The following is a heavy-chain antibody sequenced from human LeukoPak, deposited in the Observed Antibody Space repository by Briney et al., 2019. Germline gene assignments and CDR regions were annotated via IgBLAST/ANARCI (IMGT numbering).Heavy chain of an antibody. CDR1: GYTFTSYY. J-gene: IGHJ1*01. CDR3: PRGRSDSSGSAEYFQH. CDR2: INPSGGST. V-gene: IGHV1-46*01. D-gene: IGHD3-22*01. Sequence: GASVKVSCKASGYTFTSYYMHWVRQARGQGLEWMGVINPSGGSTSYAQKFQGRVTMTRDTSTSTVYMELSSLRSEDTAVYYCPRGRSDSSGSAEYFQHWGQGTLVTVSS.